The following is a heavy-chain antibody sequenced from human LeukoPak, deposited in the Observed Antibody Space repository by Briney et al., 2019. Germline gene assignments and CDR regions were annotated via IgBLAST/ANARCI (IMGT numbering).Heavy chain of an antibody. CDR1: GGSFSGYY. J-gene: IGHJ4*02. V-gene: IGHV4-34*01. CDR2: INHSGST. Sequence: SETLSLTCAVYGGSFSGYYWSWIRQPPGKGLEWIGEINHSGSTNYNTSLKSRVTISVDTPKNQFSLKLSSVTAADTAVYYCARGPRIAAAGTGYFDYWGQGTLVTVSS. D-gene: IGHD6-13*01. CDR3: ARGPRIAAAGTGYFDY.